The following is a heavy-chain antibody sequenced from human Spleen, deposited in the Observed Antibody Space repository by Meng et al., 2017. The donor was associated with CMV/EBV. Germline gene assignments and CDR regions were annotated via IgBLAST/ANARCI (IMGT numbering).Heavy chain of an antibody. CDR2: ISSSSSYI. CDR1: GLTFSTYS. D-gene: IGHD2-15*01. CDR3: ARGYCSGGSCPEYFQH. Sequence: GGSLRLSCAASGLTFSTYSMNWVRQAPGKGLERVSSISSSSSYIYYADSVKGRFTISRDNAKNSLFLQMNSLRAEDTAVYYCARGYCSGGSCPEYFQHWGQGTLVTVSS. J-gene: IGHJ1*01. V-gene: IGHV3-21*01.